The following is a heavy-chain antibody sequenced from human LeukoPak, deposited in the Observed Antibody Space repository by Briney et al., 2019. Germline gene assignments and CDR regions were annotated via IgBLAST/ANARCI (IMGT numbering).Heavy chain of an antibody. D-gene: IGHD2-15*01. Sequence: SQTLSLTCTVSGGSISSGDYYWSWIRQPPGKGLEWIGYIYYSGSTYYNPSLKSRVTISVDTSKNQFSLKLSSVTAADTAVYYCARGHCSGGSCYLYYYYMDVWGRGTTVTVSS. J-gene: IGHJ6*03. CDR2: IYYSGST. CDR3: ARGHCSGGSCYLYYYYMDV. V-gene: IGHV4-30-4*08. CDR1: GGSISSGDYY.